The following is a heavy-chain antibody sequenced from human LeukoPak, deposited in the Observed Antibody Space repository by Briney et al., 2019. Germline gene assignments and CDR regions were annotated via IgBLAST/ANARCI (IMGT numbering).Heavy chain of an antibody. CDR1: SGSISSGSYY. J-gene: IGHJ4*02. V-gene: IGHV4-61*02. CDR2: IYTSGST. Sequence: PSETLSLTCTVPSGSISSGSYYWSWIRQPAGKGLEWIGRIYTSGSTNYNPSLKSRVTISVDTSKNQFSLKLSSVTAADTAVYYCARLGYNWNGPFDYWGQGTLVTVSS. D-gene: IGHD1-20*01. CDR3: ARLGYNWNGPFDY.